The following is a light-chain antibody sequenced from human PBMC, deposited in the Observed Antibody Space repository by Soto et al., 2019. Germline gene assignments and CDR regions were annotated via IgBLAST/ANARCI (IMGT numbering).Light chain of an antibody. CDR3: QQYNQWPGT. V-gene: IGKV3-11*01. J-gene: IGKJ3*01. CDR1: QSVSSF. Sequence: EIVLTQSPVTLSLSPGERATLSCRASQSVSSFLAWYQQKPGQPPRLLIYDVSHRAAGIPARFSGSGSGTDFTLTISSLEPEDFAVYYCQQYNQWPGTFGPGTKVDIK. CDR2: DVS.